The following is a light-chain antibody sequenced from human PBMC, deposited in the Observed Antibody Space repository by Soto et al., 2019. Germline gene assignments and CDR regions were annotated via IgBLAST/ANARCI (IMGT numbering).Light chain of an antibody. J-gene: IGLJ2*01. V-gene: IGLV2-8*01. CDR3: SSYAGSNNLVV. CDR2: EVS. CDR1: SSDVGGYHY. Sequence: QSALTQPPSASGSPGQSVTISCTGTSSDVGGYHYVSWYQQHPGKAPKLMIYEVSKRPSGVPDRFSGSKSGNTASLTVSGLQAEDESDYYCSSYAGSNNLVVFDGGTKLTVL.